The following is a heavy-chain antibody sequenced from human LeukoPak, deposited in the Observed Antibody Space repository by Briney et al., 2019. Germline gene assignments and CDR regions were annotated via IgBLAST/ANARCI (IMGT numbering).Heavy chain of an antibody. V-gene: IGHV3-48*01. Sequence: PGGSLRLSCAASGFTFNSYSMNWVRQAPGKGLEWVSYISSSSSTIYYADSVKGRFTISRDNAKNTLYLQMNSLRAEDTAVYYCARSPHNWNGEDYYYYMDVWGKGTTVTVSS. CDR2: ISSSSSTI. D-gene: IGHD1-1*01. CDR3: ARSPHNWNGEDYYYYMDV. J-gene: IGHJ6*03. CDR1: GFTFNSYS.